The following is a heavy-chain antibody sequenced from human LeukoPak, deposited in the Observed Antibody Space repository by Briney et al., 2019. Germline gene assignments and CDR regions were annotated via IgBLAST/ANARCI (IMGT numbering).Heavy chain of an antibody. CDR1: GGTLSNYA. CDR3: ATHVGYDYVWGSYRYTAPFDY. D-gene: IGHD3-16*02. Sequence: ASVTVSCKASGGTLSNYAISWVRQAPGQGLEWMGRIIPILGVSNSAQKFQGRVAITADKSTSTAYMELSSLRSEDTAVYYCATHVGYDYVWGSYRYTAPFDYWGQGTLVTVSS. J-gene: IGHJ4*02. CDR2: IIPILGVS. V-gene: IGHV1-69*04.